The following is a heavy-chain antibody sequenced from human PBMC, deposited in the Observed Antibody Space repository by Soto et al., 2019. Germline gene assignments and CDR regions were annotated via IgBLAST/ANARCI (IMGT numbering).Heavy chain of an antibody. Sequence: SETLSLTCTVSGGSLRSYYWSWVRQPPGKGLEWIGYIYYSGSTNYNPSLKSRVTISVDTSKNQFSLKLSSVTAADTAVYYCARAPGYFDYWGQGTLVTVSS. CDR3: ARAPGYFDY. CDR2: IYYSGST. J-gene: IGHJ4*02. CDR1: GGSLRSYY. V-gene: IGHV4-59*08.